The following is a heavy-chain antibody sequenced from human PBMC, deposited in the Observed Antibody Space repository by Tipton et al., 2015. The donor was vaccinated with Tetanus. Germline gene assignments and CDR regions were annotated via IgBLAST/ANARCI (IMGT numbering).Heavy chain of an antibody. J-gene: IGHJ6*02. CDR2: ISGSGGST. Sequence: SSSSYYWGWIRQPPGKGLEWVSGISGSGGSTYYADSVKGRFTISRDNSKNTLYLQMNSLRAEDTAVYYCAKDVFDYSGMDVWGQGTTVTVSS. CDR3: AKDVFDYSGMDV. D-gene: IGHD3-9*01. CDR1: SSSSYY. V-gene: IGHV3-23*01.